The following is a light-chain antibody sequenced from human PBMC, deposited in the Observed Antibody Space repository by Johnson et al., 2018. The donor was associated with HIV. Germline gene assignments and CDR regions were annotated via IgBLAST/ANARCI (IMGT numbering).Light chain of an antibody. J-gene: IGLJ1*01. V-gene: IGLV1-51*02. CDR2: ENN. Sequence: SVLTQPPSVSAPPGQKVTISCSGSSSNIGNNYVSWYQQLPGTAPKLLIYENNKRPSGIPDRFSGSKSGPSATLGITGLQTGDEADYYCGTWDSSLSAYVFGTGTKVTVL. CDR3: GTWDSSLSAYV. CDR1: SSNIGNNY.